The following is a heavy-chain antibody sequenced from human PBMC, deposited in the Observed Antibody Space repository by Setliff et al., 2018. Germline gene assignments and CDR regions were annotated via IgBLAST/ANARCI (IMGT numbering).Heavy chain of an antibody. Sequence: GASVKVSCKASGYSFSDFYMHWVRQAPGKGLEAMGRVDPRDDFTIYAEKFKGRVTITADTSTDTSYMEVSSLRFADTAVYYCAIDYGPTGTPYHWGQGTPVTVSS. CDR1: GYSFSDFY. V-gene: IGHV1-69-2*01. J-gene: IGHJ4*02. CDR2: VDPRDDFT. CDR3: AIDYGPTGTPYH. D-gene: IGHD1-1*01.